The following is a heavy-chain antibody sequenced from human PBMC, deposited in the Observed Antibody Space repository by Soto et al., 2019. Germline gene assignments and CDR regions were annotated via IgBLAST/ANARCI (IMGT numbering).Heavy chain of an antibody. CDR3: ARSREQLVFNVDY. D-gene: IGHD6-6*01. CDR2: IIPYNGNT. Sequence: GASVKVSCKASGYFFTTYGISWVRQAPGQGLEWMGWIIPYNGNTNYAQKFQGRVTITADESTSTAYMELSSLRSEDTAVYYCARSREQLVFNVDYWGQGTLVTVSS. J-gene: IGHJ4*02. CDR1: GYFFTTYG. V-gene: IGHV1-18*04.